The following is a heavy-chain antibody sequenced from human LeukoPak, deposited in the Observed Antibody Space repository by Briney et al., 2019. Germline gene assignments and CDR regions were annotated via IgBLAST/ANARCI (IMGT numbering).Heavy chain of an antibody. CDR3: ARGHFDSSGQCDY. J-gene: IGHJ4*02. V-gene: IGHV3-48*03. CDR2: ISSSGSTI. Sequence: GGSLRLSCAASGFTFSSYEMNWVRQAPGKGLEWVSYISSSGSTIYYADSVKGRFTISRDNAKNSLYLQMNSLIAEDTAVYYCARGHFDSSGQCDYWGQGTLVTVSS. CDR1: GFTFSSYE. D-gene: IGHD3-22*01.